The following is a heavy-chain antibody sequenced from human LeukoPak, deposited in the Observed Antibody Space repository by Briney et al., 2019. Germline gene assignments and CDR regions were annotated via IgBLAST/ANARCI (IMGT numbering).Heavy chain of an antibody. Sequence: GESLKISCKGSGFRFTNYWIGWVRQMPGKGLEWMGIIYPGDSDTGYSPSFQGQVTISADKSISTAYLQWSSLKASDTAMYYCAIGGDSTTSCYRCFNYWGQGTLVTVSS. D-gene: IGHD2-2*02. V-gene: IGHV5-51*01. CDR2: IYPGDSDT. CDR1: GFRFTNYW. CDR3: AIGGDSTTSCYRCFNY. J-gene: IGHJ4*02.